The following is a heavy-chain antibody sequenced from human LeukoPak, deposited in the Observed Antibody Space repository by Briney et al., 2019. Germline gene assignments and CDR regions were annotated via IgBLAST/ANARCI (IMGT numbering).Heavy chain of an antibody. Sequence: GRSLRLSCAASGFTFSSYAMSWVRQAPGKGLEWVSAISGSGGSTYYADSVKGRFTISRDNSKNTLYLQMNSLRAEDTAVYYCAKVPYGSGRSNWFDPWGQGTLVTVSS. CDR2: ISGSGGST. V-gene: IGHV3-23*01. CDR1: GFTFSSYA. J-gene: IGHJ5*02. CDR3: AKVPYGSGRSNWFDP. D-gene: IGHD3-10*01.